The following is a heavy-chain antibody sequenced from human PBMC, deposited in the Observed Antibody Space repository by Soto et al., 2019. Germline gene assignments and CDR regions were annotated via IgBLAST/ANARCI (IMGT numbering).Heavy chain of an antibody. V-gene: IGHV3-30-3*01. CDR1: GFTFSNYA. J-gene: IGHJ4*02. CDR3: ARGPSSLTRFDY. D-gene: IGHD2-2*01. Sequence: QVQLVESGGGVVQPGRSLRLSCAASGFTFSNYAMHWVRQAPGKGLEWVAVISYDGSNKYYADSVNGRFTISRDNSKKTLYLQMNSLRAEDTAVYYCARGPSSLTRFDYWGQGTLVTVSS. CDR2: ISYDGSNK.